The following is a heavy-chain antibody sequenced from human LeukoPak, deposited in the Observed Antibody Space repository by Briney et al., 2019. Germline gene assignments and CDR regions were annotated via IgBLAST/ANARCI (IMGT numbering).Heavy chain of an antibody. CDR1: GGSISSSTYY. CDR2: IYYSGST. D-gene: IGHD2-2*01. Sequence: PSETLSLICTVSGGSISSSTYYWGWIRQPPGKGLEWIGSIYYSGSTYYNPSLKSRVTISVDTSENQFSLKLSSVTAADTAVYYCARDSSSSDAFDIWGQGTMVTVSS. CDR3: ARDSSSSDAFDI. J-gene: IGHJ3*02. V-gene: IGHV4-39*01.